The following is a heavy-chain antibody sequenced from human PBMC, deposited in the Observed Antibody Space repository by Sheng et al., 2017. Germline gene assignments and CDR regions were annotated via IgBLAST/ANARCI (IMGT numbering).Heavy chain of an antibody. Sequence: EVQLVESGGGLVQPGGSLRLSCAASGFTFSSYDMHWVRQATGKGLEWVSAIGTAGDTYYPGSVKGRFTISRENAKNSLYLQMNSLRAGDTAVYYCAPSGKGWTVVTPLCCNNWFDPWGQGTLVTVSS. CDR2: IGTAGDT. J-gene: IGHJ5*02. CDR1: GFTFSSYD. CDR3: APSGKGWTVVTPLCCNNWFDP. D-gene: IGHD2-21*02. V-gene: IGHV3-13*01.